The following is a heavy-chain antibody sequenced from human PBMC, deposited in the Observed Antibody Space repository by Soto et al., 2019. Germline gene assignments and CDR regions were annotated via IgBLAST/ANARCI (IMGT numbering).Heavy chain of an antibody. J-gene: IGHJ5*02. CDR3: TRDASRDSGARGGLDP. V-gene: IGHV3-21*01. Sequence: PGGSLRLSCAASGFTFRSFTMNWVRQAPGKGLEWVSTISSNSAYIYYTDALRGRFTISRDNAKNSLHLQMNSLRAEDTAVYYCTRDASRDSGARGGLDPWGPGTLVTVSS. CDR2: ISSNSAYI. D-gene: IGHD6-25*01. CDR1: GFTFRSFT.